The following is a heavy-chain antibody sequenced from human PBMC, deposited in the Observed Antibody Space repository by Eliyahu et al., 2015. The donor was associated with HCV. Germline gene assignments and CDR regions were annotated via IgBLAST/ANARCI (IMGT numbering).Heavy chain of an antibody. J-gene: IGHJ4*02. D-gene: IGHD5-18*01. Sequence: QVQLVQSGAEVKKPGASVKVSCKTSGYTFTSYAFSWLRQAPGQGLEWMGWISVNHGNTDYAQKFQGRVTMTTDTSTSTAYMELRTLTSDDTAMYYCARTRGYSYGYVDYWGQGTLVTVSS. CDR1: GYTFTSYA. CDR3: ARTRGYSYGYVDY. V-gene: IGHV1-18*01. CDR2: ISVNHGNT.